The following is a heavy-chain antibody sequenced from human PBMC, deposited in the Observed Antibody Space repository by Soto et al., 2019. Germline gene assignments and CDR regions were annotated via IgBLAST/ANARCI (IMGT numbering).Heavy chain of an antibody. CDR1: GDSVSSNTAA. J-gene: IGHJ6*02. D-gene: IGHD1-26*01. Sequence: SQTLSLTCAISGDSVSSNTAAWNWIRQSPSRGLEWLGRTYYRSKWYNDYEVFVKSRITINPDTTKNQFSLQLDSVTPEDTAVYYCARVSSGSNYRKADYYYYGIEVWGQGTTVTVSS. CDR3: ARVSSGSNYRKADYYYYGIEV. CDR2: TYYRSKWYN. V-gene: IGHV6-1*01.